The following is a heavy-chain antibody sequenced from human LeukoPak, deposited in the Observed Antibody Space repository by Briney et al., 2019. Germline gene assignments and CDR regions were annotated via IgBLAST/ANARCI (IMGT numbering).Heavy chain of an antibody. CDR3: AFTVGFGELVGYFDY. Sequence: GGSLRLSCEASGFSFRDAWMTWVRQAPGKGLEWVGRIRSKADRGTTEYATPVEGRFTISRDDSKNTLYLQMSNLKTEDTAAYYCAFTVGFGELVGYFDYWGQGTLVTVSS. CDR2: IRSKADRGTT. CDR1: GFSFRDAW. V-gene: IGHV3-15*01. D-gene: IGHD3-10*01. J-gene: IGHJ4*02.